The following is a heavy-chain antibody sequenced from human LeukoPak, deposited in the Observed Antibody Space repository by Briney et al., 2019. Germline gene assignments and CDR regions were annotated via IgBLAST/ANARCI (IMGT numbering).Heavy chain of an antibody. D-gene: IGHD6-19*01. V-gene: IGHV3-23*01. CDR2: ISGSGGST. CDR1: GFTFSSYA. Sequence: PGGSLRLSCAASGFTFSSYAMSWVRQAPGKGLEWVSAISGSGGSTYYADSVKGRFTISRDNSKNTLYLQTNSLRAEDTAVYYCAKDGSYQWPNLKPNWFDPWGQGTLVTVSS. J-gene: IGHJ5*02. CDR3: AKDGSYQWPNLKPNWFDP.